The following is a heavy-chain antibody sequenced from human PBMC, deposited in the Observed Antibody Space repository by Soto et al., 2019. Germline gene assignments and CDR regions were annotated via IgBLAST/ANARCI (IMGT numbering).Heavy chain of an antibody. Sequence: QVQLVESGGGVVQPGGSLRLSCAASGFTFTTFVMHWVRQAPGKGLEWVTGISTDGNNKHYPDSVRGRFTISRDNSKNALYLQMDSLTSEDTALYYCATEDHSSGHAGPFRHWGQGTLVTV. CDR1: GFTFTTFV. CDR2: ISTDGNNK. D-gene: IGHD4-4*01. CDR3: ATEDHSSGHAGPFRH. J-gene: IGHJ1*01. V-gene: IGHV3-30-3*01.